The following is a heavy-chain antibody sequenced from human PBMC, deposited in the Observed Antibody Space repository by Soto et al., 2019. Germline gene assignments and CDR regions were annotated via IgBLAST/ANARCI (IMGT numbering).Heavy chain of an antibody. J-gene: IGHJ6*02. D-gene: IGHD1-26*01. CDR3: ARGIVGATDYYGMDV. CDR1: GYTFTSYA. V-gene: IGHV1-3*01. Sequence: ASVKVSCKASGYTFTSYAMHWVRQAPGQRLEWMGWINAGNGNTKYSQKFQGRVTITRDESTSTAYMELSSLRSEDTAVYYCARGIVGATDYYGMDVWGQGTTVTVSS. CDR2: INAGNGNT.